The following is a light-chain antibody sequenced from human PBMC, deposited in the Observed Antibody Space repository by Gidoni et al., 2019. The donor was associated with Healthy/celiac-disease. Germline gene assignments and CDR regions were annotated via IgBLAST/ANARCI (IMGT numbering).Light chain of an antibody. J-gene: IGKJ2*01. CDR2: GAS. V-gene: IGKV3-20*01. CDR1: QSVSSSY. Sequence: EIVFTQSSGSLSLSPGERATLSCRASQSVSSSYLAWYQQKPGQAPRLLIYGASSRATGIPDRFSGSGSGTDFPLTISRLEPEDFAVYYCQQYGSSPYTFGQGTKLEIK. CDR3: QQYGSSPYT.